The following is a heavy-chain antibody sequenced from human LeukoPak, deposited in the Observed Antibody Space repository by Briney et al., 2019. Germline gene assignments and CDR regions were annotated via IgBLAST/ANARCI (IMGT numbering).Heavy chain of an antibody. CDR1: GFTFSDYY. D-gene: IGHD6-13*01. Sequence: GGSLRLSCAASGFTFSDYYMSWIRQAPGKGLEWVSYISSSGYTMYYADSVKGRFTISRDNAKNSLFLQMNSLRAEDTAVYYCARVGPAAAGRGYWYFDLWGRGTLVTVSS. CDR2: ISSSGYTM. V-gene: IGHV3-11*01. CDR3: ARVGPAAAGRGYWYFDL. J-gene: IGHJ2*01.